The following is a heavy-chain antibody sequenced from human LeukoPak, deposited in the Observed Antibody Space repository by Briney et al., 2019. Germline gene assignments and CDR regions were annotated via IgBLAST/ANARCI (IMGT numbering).Heavy chain of an antibody. CDR3: AKDRSRYASGGMDV. CDR1: GFTFSNYA. Sequence: GGSLRLSCAASGFTFSNYAMHWVRQAPGKGLEWVAVISYDGSNNYHADSVKGRFTISRDNSKNTLYLQMNSLRAEDTAVYYCAKDRSRYASGGMDVWGQGTTVTVSS. CDR2: ISYDGSNN. D-gene: IGHD3-16*02. V-gene: IGHV3-30-3*01. J-gene: IGHJ6*02.